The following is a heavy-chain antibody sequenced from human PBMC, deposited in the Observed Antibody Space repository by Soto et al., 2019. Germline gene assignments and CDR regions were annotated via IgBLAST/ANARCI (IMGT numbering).Heavy chain of an antibody. CDR1: GGSISSSSYY. CDR3: ARTYGDYVGGWLDP. Sequence: SETLSLTCTVSGGSISSSSYYRGWIRQPPGKGLEWIGSIYYSGSTYYNPSLKSRVTISVDTSKDQFSLKLSSVTAADTAVYYCARTYGDYVGGWLDPWGEGTLVTVSS. V-gene: IGHV4-39*01. D-gene: IGHD4-17*01. CDR2: IYYSGST. J-gene: IGHJ5*02.